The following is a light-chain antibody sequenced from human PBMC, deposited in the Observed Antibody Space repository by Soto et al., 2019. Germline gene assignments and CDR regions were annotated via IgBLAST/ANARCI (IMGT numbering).Light chain of an antibody. Sequence: EIVVTQSPGTLSLSPGERATLSCRASQSVSSRYLGWYQQKPGQAPRLLIYGASSRATGIPERFSGSGSGTDFTLTISRLEHEDFAVYYCKQYGSSLITFGQGTRLEIK. J-gene: IGKJ5*01. CDR1: QSVSSRY. V-gene: IGKV3-20*01. CDR3: KQYGSSLIT. CDR2: GAS.